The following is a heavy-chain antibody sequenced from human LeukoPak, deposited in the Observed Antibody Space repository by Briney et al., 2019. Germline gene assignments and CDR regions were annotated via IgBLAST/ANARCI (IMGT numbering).Heavy chain of an antibody. CDR1: GGSFSGYY. CDR3: ARGRMVRGGYWFDP. J-gene: IGHJ5*02. CDR2: IYHSGST. Sequence: SETLSLTCAVYGGSFSGYYWSWIRQPPGKGLEWIGSIYHSGSTYYNPSLKSRVTISVDTSKNQFSLKLSSVTAADTAVYYCARGRMVRGGYWFDPWGQGTLVTVSS. V-gene: IGHV4-34*01. D-gene: IGHD3-10*01.